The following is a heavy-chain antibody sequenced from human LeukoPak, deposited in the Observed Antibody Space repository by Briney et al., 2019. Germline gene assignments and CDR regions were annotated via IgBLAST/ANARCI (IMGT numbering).Heavy chain of an antibody. CDR3: ARTDFWSGYRYAFDI. D-gene: IGHD3-3*01. Sequence: GGSLRLSCAASGFTFSSYSMNWVRQAPGKGLEWVSSISSSSSYIYYADSVKGRFTISRDNAKNSLYLQMNSLRAEDTAVYYCARTDFWSGYRYAFDIWGQGTMVTVSS. CDR2: ISSSSSYI. J-gene: IGHJ3*02. V-gene: IGHV3-21*01. CDR1: GFTFSSYS.